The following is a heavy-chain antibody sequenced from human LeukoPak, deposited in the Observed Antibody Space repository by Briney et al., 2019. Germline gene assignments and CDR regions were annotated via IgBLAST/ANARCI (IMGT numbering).Heavy chain of an antibody. CDR2: IYHTGST. V-gene: IGHV4-59*02. CDR1: GGSVSDYY. D-gene: IGHD3-16*01. CDR3: ARGRRYVRFDY. J-gene: IGHJ4*02. Sequence: SETLSLTCTISGGSVSDYYWSWIRQSPGKGLEWIGYIYHTGSTNYNPSLKSRVTISVDTSKNQFSLKLSSVTAADTAVYYCARGRRYVRFDYWGQGTLVTVSS.